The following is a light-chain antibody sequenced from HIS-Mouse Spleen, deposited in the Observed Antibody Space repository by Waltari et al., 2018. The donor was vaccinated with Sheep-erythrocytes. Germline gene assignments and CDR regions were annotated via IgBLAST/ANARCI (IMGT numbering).Light chain of an antibody. CDR2: DAS. CDR3: QQHSNWYT. CDR1: QIVSSY. Sequence: ELVLTQSPATLSLSPGERATTSCRASQIVSSYLAWYQQKPGQAPRLLISDASNRATGIPTRCSSSASGTDFTLTISILEPEDFAVYYCQQHSNWYTFGQGTKLEIK. V-gene: IGKV3-11*01. J-gene: IGKJ2*01.